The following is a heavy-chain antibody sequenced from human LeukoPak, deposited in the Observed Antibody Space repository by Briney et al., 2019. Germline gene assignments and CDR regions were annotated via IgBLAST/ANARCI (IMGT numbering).Heavy chain of an antibody. Sequence: GGSLRLSCAASGFTFRSYWMSWVRQAPGKGLEWVANINQGGSVKYYVDSVKGRFTISRDDAKNSMYVEMNSLRDEDTAVYYCARVGYSGWNLEYWGQGTLVTVSS. CDR3: ARVGYSGWNLEY. V-gene: IGHV3-7*01. D-gene: IGHD5-12*01. CDR2: INQGGSVK. J-gene: IGHJ4*02. CDR1: GFTFRSYW.